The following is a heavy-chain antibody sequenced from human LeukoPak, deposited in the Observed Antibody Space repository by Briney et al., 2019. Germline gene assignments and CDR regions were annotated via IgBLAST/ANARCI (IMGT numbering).Heavy chain of an antibody. V-gene: IGHV4-59*08. CDR2: IYYSGST. D-gene: IGHD6-13*01. CDR1: DGSISSYY. J-gene: IGHJ3*02. Sequence: SETLSLTCTVSDGSISSYYWSWIRQPPGKGLEWIGYIYYSGSTNYNPSLKSRVTISVDTSKNQFSLKLSSVTAADTAVYYCARPRIAAAHDAFDIWGQGTMVTVSS. CDR3: ARPRIAAAHDAFDI.